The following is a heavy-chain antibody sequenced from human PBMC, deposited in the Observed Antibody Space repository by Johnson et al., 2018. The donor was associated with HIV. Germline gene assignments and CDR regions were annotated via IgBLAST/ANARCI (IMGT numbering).Heavy chain of an antibody. D-gene: IGHD1-26*01. V-gene: IGHV3-11*04. J-gene: IGHJ3*02. CDR3: ARAVRAGGI. CDR2: ISSSGSTI. CDR1: GFTFSDYY. Sequence: QVQLVESGGGVVQPGRSLRLSCAASGFTFSDYYMSWIRQAPGKGLAWVSNISSSGSTIYYADSVKGRFTISRANSRNTLYLQIRSLRAEDTAVYYCARAVRAGGIWGEGTMVNVSS.